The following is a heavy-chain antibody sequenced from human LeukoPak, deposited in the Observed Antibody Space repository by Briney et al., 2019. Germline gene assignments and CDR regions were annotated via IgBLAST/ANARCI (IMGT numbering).Heavy chain of an antibody. CDR3: AREEEMATNTDY. J-gene: IGHJ4*02. D-gene: IGHD5-24*01. V-gene: IGHV3-7*01. Sequence: GGSLRLSCAASGFTFSSYWMSWVRQAPGKGLEWVANIKQDGSEKYYVDSVKGRFTISSDNPKNTLYLHMHSLRADDTAVYYCAREEEMATNTDYWGQGTLVTVSS. CDR2: IKQDGSEK. CDR1: GFTFSSYW.